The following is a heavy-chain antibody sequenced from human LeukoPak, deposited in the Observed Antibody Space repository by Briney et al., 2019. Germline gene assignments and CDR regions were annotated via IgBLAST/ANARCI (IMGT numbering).Heavy chain of an antibody. V-gene: IGHV1-2*02. CDR3: ARAHLIAAAGYNWFDP. Sequence: ASVKLSCKASGDTFTAFYMHWVRQAPGQGLGWVGWINPNSGATNYAQKFQGRVTMNRDTSISTAYMELSRLRSDDTAVYYCARAHLIAAAGYNWFDPWGEGTLVPVSS. J-gene: IGHJ5*02. CDR1: GDTFTAFY. CDR2: INPNSGAT. D-gene: IGHD6-13*01.